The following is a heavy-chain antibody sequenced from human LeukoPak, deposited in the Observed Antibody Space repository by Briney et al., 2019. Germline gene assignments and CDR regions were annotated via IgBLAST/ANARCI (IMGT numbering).Heavy chain of an antibody. Sequence: ASVKVSCKASGYTFTGYYMHWVRQAPGQGLEWMGWINPNSGGTNYAQKFQGRFTMTRDTSISTAYMELSRLRSDDTAVYYCARASYYGSGSYYNYYFDYWGQGTLVTVSS. CDR2: INPNSGGT. D-gene: IGHD3-10*01. J-gene: IGHJ4*02. CDR1: GYTFTGYY. CDR3: ARASYYGSGSYYNYYFDY. V-gene: IGHV1-2*02.